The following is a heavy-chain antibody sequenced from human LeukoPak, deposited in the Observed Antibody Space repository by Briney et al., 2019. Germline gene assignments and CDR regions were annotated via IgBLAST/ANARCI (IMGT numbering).Heavy chain of an antibody. Sequence: GGTLRLSCAASGFTFSSYGMSWVRQAPGKGLEWVSGISGSGGSTYYADPVKGRFTISSGNSKNTLYLQMNSLRAEDTAVYYCAKEKRVGVTPPYFDYWGQGTLVTVSS. CDR2: ISGSGGST. CDR1: GFTFSSYG. J-gene: IGHJ4*02. CDR3: AKEKRVGVTPPYFDY. D-gene: IGHD1-26*01. V-gene: IGHV3-23*01.